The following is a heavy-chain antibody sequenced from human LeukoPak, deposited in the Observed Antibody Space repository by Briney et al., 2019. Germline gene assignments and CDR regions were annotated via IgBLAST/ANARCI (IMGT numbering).Heavy chain of an antibody. V-gene: IGHV4-59*01. CDR1: GGSISSYY. J-gene: IGHJ5*02. CDR3: ARRIVATITSWFDP. D-gene: IGHD5-12*01. CDR2: IYYSGGT. Sequence: SETLSLTCTVSGGSISSYYWSWIRQPPGKGLEWIGYIYYSGGTNYNPSLKSRVTISVDTSKNQFSLKLSSVTAADTAVYYCARRIVATITSWFDPWGQGTLVTVSS.